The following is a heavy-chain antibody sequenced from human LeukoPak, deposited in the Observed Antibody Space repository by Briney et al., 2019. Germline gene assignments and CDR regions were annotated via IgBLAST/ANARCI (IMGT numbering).Heavy chain of an antibody. CDR2: IKQDGSEK. D-gene: IGHD3-9*01. V-gene: IGHV3-7*01. CDR1: GFTFSSDW. CDR3: ARDLTGYYEFDY. Sequence: GGSLRLSCAASGFTFSSDWMSWVRQAPGKGLEWVANIKQDGSEKYYVDSVKGRFTISRDNAKNSLYLQVNSLRAEDTAVYYCARDLTGYYEFDYWGQGTLVTVSS. J-gene: IGHJ4*02.